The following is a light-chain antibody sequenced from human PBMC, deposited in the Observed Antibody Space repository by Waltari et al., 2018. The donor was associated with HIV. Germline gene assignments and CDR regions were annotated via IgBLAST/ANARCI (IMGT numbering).Light chain of an antibody. CDR3: NSRDSSGHWF. V-gene: IGLV3-19*01. J-gene: IGLJ3*02. CDR2: GEN. CDR1: SVRSSY. Sequence: SSELAQHPAVSVALGQTVRITCPGDSVRSSYASWYQQKPGQAPVLVVYGENNRPSGIPDRFSGSSSGNTASLTIAGAQAEDEADYYCNSRDSSGHWFFGGGTKVTVL.